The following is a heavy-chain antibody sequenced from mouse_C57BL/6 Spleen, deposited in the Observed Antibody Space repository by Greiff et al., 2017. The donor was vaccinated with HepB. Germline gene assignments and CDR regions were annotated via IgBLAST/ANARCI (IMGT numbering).Heavy chain of an antibody. CDR2: IDPSDSYT. J-gene: IGHJ3*01. D-gene: IGHD3-2*02. V-gene: IGHV1-50*01. CDR1: GYTFTSYW. CDR3: ARSGWEFAY. Sequence: QVQLQQSGAELVKPGASVKLSCKASGYTFTSYWMQWVKQRPGQGLEWIGEIDPSDSYTNYNQKFKGKATLTVDTSSSTAYMQLSSLTSEDSAVYYCARSGWEFAYWGQGTLVTVSA.